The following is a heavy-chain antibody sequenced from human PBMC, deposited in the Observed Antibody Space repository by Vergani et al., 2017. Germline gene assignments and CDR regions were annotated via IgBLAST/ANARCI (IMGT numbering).Heavy chain of an antibody. CDR1: GGSISSSSYY. CDR2: IYYSGST. CDR3: ARHRARDITMVRGVLTLFDP. V-gene: IGHV4-39*01. J-gene: IGHJ5*02. D-gene: IGHD3-10*01. Sequence: QLQLQESGPGLVKPSETLSLTCTVSGGSISSSSYYWGWIRQPPGKGLEWIGSIYYSGSTYYNPSLMSRVTISVDTSKNQFSLKLSSVTAADTAVYYCARHRARDITMVRGVLTLFDPWGQGTLVTVSS.